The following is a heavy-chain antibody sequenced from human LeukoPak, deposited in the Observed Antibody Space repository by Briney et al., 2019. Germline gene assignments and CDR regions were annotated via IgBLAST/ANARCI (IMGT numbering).Heavy chain of an antibody. J-gene: IGHJ6*03. D-gene: IGHD2-21*01. Sequence: ASVKVSCKASGYTFTSYDINWVRQATGQGLEWMGWMNPNSGNTGYAQKFQGRVTMTRNTSISTAYIELSSLRSEDTAVYYCARAPDCGGDCYSGYYYYYYMDVWGKGTTVTVSS. CDR2: MNPNSGNT. V-gene: IGHV1-8*01. CDR3: ARAPDCGGDCYSGYYYYYYMDV. CDR1: GYTFTSYD.